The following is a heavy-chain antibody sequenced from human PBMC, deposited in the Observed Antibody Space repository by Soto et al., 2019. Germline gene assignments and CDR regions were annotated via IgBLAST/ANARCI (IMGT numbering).Heavy chain of an antibody. Sequence: EVQLVESGGGVVRPGGSLRLSCAASGFTFENYGMSWVRQVPGKGLEWVAGIHWNGGDTDYADSVKGRFTISRDNAKNSLYLQMNNLRAEDTALYNCARVGDDYGDYPTSPFDYWGQGTLVTISS. CDR1: GFTFENYG. CDR3: ARVGDDYGDYPTSPFDY. V-gene: IGHV3-20*01. J-gene: IGHJ4*02. D-gene: IGHD4-17*01. CDR2: IHWNGGDT.